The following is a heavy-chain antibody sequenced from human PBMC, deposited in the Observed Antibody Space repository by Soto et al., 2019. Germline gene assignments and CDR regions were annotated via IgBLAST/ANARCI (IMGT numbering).Heavy chain of an antibody. CDR3: ARDRRVTIFGVVIISGKPLLGFDP. Sequence: PGGSLRLSCAASGFTFSSYSMNWVRQAPGKGLEWVSSISSSSSYIYYADSVKGRFTISRDNAKNSLYLQMNSLRAEDTAVYYCARDRRVTIFGVVIISGKPLLGFDPWGQGTLVTVSS. CDR2: ISSSSSYI. CDR1: GFTFSSYS. D-gene: IGHD3-3*01. J-gene: IGHJ5*02. V-gene: IGHV3-21*01.